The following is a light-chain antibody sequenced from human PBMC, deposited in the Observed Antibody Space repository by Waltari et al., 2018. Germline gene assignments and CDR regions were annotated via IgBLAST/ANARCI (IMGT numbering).Light chain of an antibody. CDR2: SNL. V-gene: IGLV1-44*01. CDR1: SSNIGSTT. J-gene: IGLJ2*01. Sequence: QSVLTQPPSASGTPGQTVTISCSGGSSNIGSTTVNWYQHLPGSAPKLLIFSNLQRPSGVPDRFSGSKSGTSASLAISGLQAEDEGDYYWAAWDDSLSGYGVFGGGTKLTVL. CDR3: AAWDDSLSGYGV.